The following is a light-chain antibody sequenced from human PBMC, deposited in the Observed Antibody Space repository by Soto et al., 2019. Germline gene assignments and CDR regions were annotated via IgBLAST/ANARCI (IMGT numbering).Light chain of an antibody. Sequence: QSVLTQPASVSGSPGQSITISCTGTSSDVGGYNYVSWYQHHPGKAPKLMIYDVSNRPSGVSNRFSGSKSGDTASLTISGLQAEYEADYYCRSYTSSSTEVFGTGTKVTVL. V-gene: IGLV2-14*03. CDR2: DVS. J-gene: IGLJ1*01. CDR3: RSYTSSSTEV. CDR1: SSDVGGYNY.